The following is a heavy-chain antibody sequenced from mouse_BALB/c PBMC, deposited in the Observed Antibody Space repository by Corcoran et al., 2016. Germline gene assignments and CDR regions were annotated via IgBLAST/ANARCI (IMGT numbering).Heavy chain of an antibody. J-gene: IGHJ3*01. V-gene: IGHV3-6*02. CDR3: GRERRFAY. CDR2: ISYDGSY. Sequence: DVQLQESGPGLVQPSQSMSLTCSVTGSSITSGYYWSWIRQFQGNKLEWMGYISYDGSYNYNPSLKNQISITRDSSKNQFFLKLNSVTTEDTATYDCGRERRFAYLGQGSLVTVSA. CDR1: GSSITSGYY.